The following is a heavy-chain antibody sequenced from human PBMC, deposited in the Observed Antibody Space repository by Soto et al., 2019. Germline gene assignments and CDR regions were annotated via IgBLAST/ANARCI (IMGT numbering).Heavy chain of an antibody. CDR3: AKGGRQWLVSSDFNY. Sequence: VQLVESGGGVVQPGRSLRLSCAAAGFTFSDYAMHWGRQAPVQGLEWVAVVSHDGRNTHYADSVKGRFTIARDSSKNTVYLEMTSLRAEDTAVYYCAKGGRQWLVSSDFNYWGQGALVTVSS. D-gene: IGHD6-19*01. V-gene: IGHV3-30*18. CDR2: VSHDGRNT. CDR1: GFTFSDYA. J-gene: IGHJ4*02.